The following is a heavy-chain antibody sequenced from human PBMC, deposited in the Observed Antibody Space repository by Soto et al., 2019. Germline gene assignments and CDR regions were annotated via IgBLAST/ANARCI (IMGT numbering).Heavy chain of an antibody. V-gene: IGHV3-23*01. CDR1: GFTFSNYA. Sequence: WGSLRLFCAASGFTFSNYAMSWLRQAPGNGLACDTTIRGRDANTYYAVSAKGGCTLSRDNSRNTRDLQMGSLRVEDSAVYSWARAGCIGGPCYLCYFDYWGQGVLVNVSS. CDR2: IRGRDANT. CDR3: ARAGCIGGPCYLCYFDY. J-gene: IGHJ4*02. D-gene: IGHD2-15*01.